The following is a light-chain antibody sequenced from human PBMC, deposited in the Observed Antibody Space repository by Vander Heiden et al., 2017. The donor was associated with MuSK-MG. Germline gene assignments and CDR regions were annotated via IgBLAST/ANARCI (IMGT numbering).Light chain of an antibody. CDR2: AAS. V-gene: IGKV1-27*01. CDR1: PGISNY. J-gene: IGKJ1*01. CDR3: QKYNSAL. Sequence: DIQMTQSPSSLSTSVGDRVTLTCRASPGISNYLAWYQQKPGKVPKLLIYAASTLQSGAPSRFSGSGSGTDFTLTISSLQPEDVASYYCQKYNSALFGQGTKVEIK.